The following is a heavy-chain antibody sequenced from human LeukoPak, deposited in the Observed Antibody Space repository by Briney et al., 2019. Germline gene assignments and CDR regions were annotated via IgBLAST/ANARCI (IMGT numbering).Heavy chain of an antibody. CDR1: GFTFSSYA. CDR2: IYSGGST. J-gene: IGHJ3*02. CDR3: AREALSYYDSSGYYLDAFDI. V-gene: IGHV3-53*01. D-gene: IGHD3-22*01. Sequence: GGSLRLSCAASGFTFSSYAMSWVRQAPGKGLEWVSVIYSGGSTYYADSVKGRFTISRDNSKNTLYLQMNSLRAEDTAVYYCAREALSYYDSSGYYLDAFDIWGQGTMVTVSS.